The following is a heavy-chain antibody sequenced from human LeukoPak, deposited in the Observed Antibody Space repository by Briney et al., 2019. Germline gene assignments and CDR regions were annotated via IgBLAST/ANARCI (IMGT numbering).Heavy chain of an antibody. V-gene: IGHV2-5*02. J-gene: IGHJ5*01. CDR1: GFSLSTGGMG. D-gene: IGHD2-21*02. Sequence: SGPTLVNPTQTLTLTCTFSGFSLSTGGMGVGWIRQPPGKALEWLAFIFWEDNEHYSPSLKNRLTITKDTSKSQVILTMTNMDPVDTATYYCSHRHNLGVTGPVVTFDSWGQGTLVTVSS. CDR2: IFWEDNE. CDR3: SHRHNLGVTGPVVTFDS.